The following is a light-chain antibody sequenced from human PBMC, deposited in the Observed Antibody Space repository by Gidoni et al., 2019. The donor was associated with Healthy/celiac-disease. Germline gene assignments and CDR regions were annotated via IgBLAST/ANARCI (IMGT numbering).Light chain of an antibody. J-gene: IGKJ1*01. CDR2: ASS. V-gene: IGKV1-39*01. CDR3: QQSYSTPRT. Sequence: DRVTITCRASQSISSYLNWYQQKPGKAPKLLIYASSSLQSGVPSRFSGSASGTDFTLTIISLQPEDFATYYCQQSYSTPRTFGQGTKVEIK. CDR1: QSISSY.